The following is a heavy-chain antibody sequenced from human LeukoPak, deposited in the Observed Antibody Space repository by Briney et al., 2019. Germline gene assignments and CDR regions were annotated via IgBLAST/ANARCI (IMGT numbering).Heavy chain of an antibody. J-gene: IGHJ4*02. V-gene: IGHV3-23*01. CDR1: GLTFSSYS. CDR2: ISSGGDDI. Sequence: GGSLRLSCAASGLTFSSYSMSWVRQAPGKGLDWVSAISSGGDDIHYSDSVKGRFTISRDDSKNTLYLQMSSLRAEDTAVYYCAKHQVRSHDYWGQGTLVTVSS. CDR3: AKHQVRSHDY.